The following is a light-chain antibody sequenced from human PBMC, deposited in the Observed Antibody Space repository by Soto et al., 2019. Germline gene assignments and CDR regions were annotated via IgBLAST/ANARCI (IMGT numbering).Light chain of an antibody. J-gene: IGKJ2*01. CDR3: QQYNNWPPHT. CDR1: QSVSSN. CDR2: GAS. Sequence: EIVMTQSPATLSVSPGERATLSCRASQSVSSNLAWYQQKPGQAPRLLIYGASTRATGIPARFGGSGSGTEFTLTISSLQSEDFAVYYCQQYNNWPPHTFGQGTKVDIK. V-gene: IGKV3-15*01.